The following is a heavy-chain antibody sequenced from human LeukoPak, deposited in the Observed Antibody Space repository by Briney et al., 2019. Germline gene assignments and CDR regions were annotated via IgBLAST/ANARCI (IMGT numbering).Heavy chain of an antibody. D-gene: IGHD2/OR15-2a*01. CDR1: GFIFDDFT. CDR3: VKERATVINPLAFDN. CDR2: ITWDGYTT. J-gene: IGHJ4*02. Sequence: GGSLRLSCAASGFIFDDFTMHWVRQPPGGGLEWVSLITWDGYTTKYADSVKGRFTISRVNSKNSLYLQMNSLRREDTAFYYCVKERATVINPLAFDNWGQGTLVPVSS. V-gene: IGHV3-43*01.